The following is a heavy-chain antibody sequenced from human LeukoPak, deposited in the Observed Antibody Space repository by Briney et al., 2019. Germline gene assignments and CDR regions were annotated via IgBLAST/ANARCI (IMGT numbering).Heavy chain of an antibody. D-gene: IGHD3-10*01. CDR3: ARGPHYGPGGYYGMDV. Sequence: SQTLSHTCTVSGGSISRGRYYWSWIRQHPGKGLEWIGYIYYSGSTYYNPSLKSRVTISVDTSKNQFSLKLSSVTAADTAVYYCARGPHYGPGGYYGMDVWGQGTTVTVSS. J-gene: IGHJ6*02. CDR2: IYYSGST. V-gene: IGHV4-31*03. CDR1: GGSISRGRYY.